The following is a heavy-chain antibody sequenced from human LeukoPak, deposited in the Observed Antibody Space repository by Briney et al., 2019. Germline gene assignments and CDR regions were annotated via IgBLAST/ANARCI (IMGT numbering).Heavy chain of an antibody. J-gene: IGHJ4*02. Sequence: SETLSLTCTVSGYSITSDYYWGWIRQPPGKGLECIGTIYHSGSTYYNPSLKSRVTISVDTSKNQFSLKLSSVTAADTAVYYCARSSGYYYDSSGYYLPPDYWGQGALVIVSS. V-gene: IGHV4-38-2*02. D-gene: IGHD3-22*01. CDR2: IYHSGST. CDR1: GYSITSDYY. CDR3: ARSSGYYYDSSGYYLPPDY.